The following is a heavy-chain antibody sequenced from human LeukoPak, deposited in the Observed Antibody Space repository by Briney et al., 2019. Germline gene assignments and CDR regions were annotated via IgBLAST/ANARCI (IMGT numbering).Heavy chain of an antibody. V-gene: IGHV1-18*01. CDR1: GYTFTSYG. J-gene: IGHJ6*02. D-gene: IGHD1-26*01. CDR2: ISAYNGNT. CDR3: ARPQVGAPLGDYGMDV. Sequence: GASVKVSYKASGYTFTSYGISWVRQAPGQGLEWMGWISAYNGNTNYAQKLQGRVTMTTDTSTSTAYMELRSLRSDDTAVYYCARPQVGAPLGDYGMDVWGQGTTVTVSS.